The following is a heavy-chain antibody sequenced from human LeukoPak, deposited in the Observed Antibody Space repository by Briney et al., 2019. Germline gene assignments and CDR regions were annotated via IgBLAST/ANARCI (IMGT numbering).Heavy chain of an antibody. D-gene: IGHD6-13*01. CDR3: AKKEEAAAGYNWFDS. Sequence: PGGSLRLSCAASGFTFSSYWMHWVRQAPGKGLVWVSRINSDGSSTFYADSVKGRFTISRDNAKNTVFLQMNSLRAEDTAVYYCAKKEEAAAGYNWFDSWGQGTLVTVSS. J-gene: IGHJ5*01. V-gene: IGHV3-74*01. CDR2: INSDGSST. CDR1: GFTFSSYW.